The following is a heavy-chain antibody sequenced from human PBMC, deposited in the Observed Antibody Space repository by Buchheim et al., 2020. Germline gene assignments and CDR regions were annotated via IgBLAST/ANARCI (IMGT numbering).Heavy chain of an antibody. CDR1: RFTFSSYN. Sequence: EVQLVESGGGLVQPGGSLRLSCEASRFTFSSYNMNWVRQAPGKGLEWISYISPDGKIRHYADSVKGRFTVSRDNDRNSLFLHMNSLRGEDTAVYYCARDSSRGYGMDVWGQGTT. V-gene: IGHV3-48*01. J-gene: IGHJ6*02. CDR2: ISPDGKIR. CDR3: ARDSSRGYGMDV.